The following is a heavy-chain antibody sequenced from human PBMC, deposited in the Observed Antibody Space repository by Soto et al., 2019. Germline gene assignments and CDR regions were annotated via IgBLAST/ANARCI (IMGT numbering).Heavy chain of an antibody. V-gene: IGHV1-8*01. CDR1: GYTFTSYD. D-gene: IGHD6-19*01. CDR3: ASAPTIAVAGGYYYYGMDV. CDR2: MNPSSGNT. Sequence: QVQLVQSGAEVKKPGASVKVSCKASGYTFTSYDINWVRQATGQGLEWMGWMNPSSGNTGYAQKFQGRVTMTRNTSISTAYMELSSLRSEDTAVYYCASAPTIAVAGGYYYYGMDVWGQGTTVTVSS. J-gene: IGHJ6*02.